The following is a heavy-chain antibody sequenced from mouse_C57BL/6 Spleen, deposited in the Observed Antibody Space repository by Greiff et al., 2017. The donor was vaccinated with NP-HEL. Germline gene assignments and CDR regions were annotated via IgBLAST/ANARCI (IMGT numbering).Heavy chain of an antibody. CDR2: ISSGGSYT. J-gene: IGHJ4*01. Sequence: EVQLVESGGDLVKPGGSLKLSCAASGFTFSSYGMSWVRQTPDKRLEWVATISSGGSYTYYPDSVKGRFTISRDNAKNTLYLQMSSLKSEDTAMYYCARPYDYDEEGYAMDYWGQGTSVTVSS. CDR1: GFTFSSYG. CDR3: ARPYDYDEEGYAMDY. V-gene: IGHV5-6*01. D-gene: IGHD2-4*01.